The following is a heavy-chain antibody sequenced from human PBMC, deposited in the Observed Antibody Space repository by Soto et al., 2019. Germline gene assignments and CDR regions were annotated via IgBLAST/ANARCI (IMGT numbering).Heavy chain of an antibody. CDR3: ARGWDYGDYDAAFDI. CDR1: GFTFSSYG. V-gene: IGHV3-33*01. D-gene: IGHD4-17*01. Sequence: QVQLVESGGGVVQPGRSLRLSCAASGFTFSSYGMHWVRQAPGKGLEWVAVIWYDGSNKYYADSVKGRFTISRDNSKNTLYLQMNSLRAEDTAVYYCARGWDYGDYDAAFDIWGQGTMVTVSS. J-gene: IGHJ3*02. CDR2: IWYDGSNK.